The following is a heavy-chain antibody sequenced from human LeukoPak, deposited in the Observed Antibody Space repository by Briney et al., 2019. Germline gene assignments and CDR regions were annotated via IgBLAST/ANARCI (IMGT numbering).Heavy chain of an antibody. CDR3: ARDGRYYGSGSYYTYYYYGMDV. J-gene: IGHJ6*02. Sequence: PETPSLTCTVSGGSISSYYWSWIRQPAGKGLEWIGRVYTSGSTNYNPSLKSRVTMSVDTSKNQFSLKLSSVTAADTAVYYCARDGRYYGSGSYYTYYYYGMDVWGQGTTVTVSS. CDR2: VYTSGST. D-gene: IGHD3-10*01. CDR1: GGSISSYY. V-gene: IGHV4-4*07.